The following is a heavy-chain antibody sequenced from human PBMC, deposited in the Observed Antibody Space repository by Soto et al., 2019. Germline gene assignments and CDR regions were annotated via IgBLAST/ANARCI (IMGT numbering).Heavy chain of an antibody. CDR1: GFILSDCA. J-gene: IGHJ6*03. CDR3: ARDLSWGSNWYNYMDV. Sequence: PGGSLRLSCATSGFILSDCAMNWVRQAPGKGLEWVSYISSSSSVIDYADSVKGRFTVSRDNARNSLYLQMNSLRAEDTAVYYCARDLSWGSNWYNYMDVWGKGTTVTVSS. CDR2: ISSSSSVI. D-gene: IGHD7-27*01. V-gene: IGHV3-48*01.